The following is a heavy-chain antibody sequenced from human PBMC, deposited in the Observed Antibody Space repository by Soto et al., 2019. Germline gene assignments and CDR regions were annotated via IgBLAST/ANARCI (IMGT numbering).Heavy chain of an antibody. V-gene: IGHV1-69*13. CDR1: GYTFTGYY. D-gene: IGHD6-13*01. CDR3: ARSRAAAPPRVGMDV. J-gene: IGHJ6*02. Sequence: SVKVSCKASGYTFTGYYVHWVRQAPGQGLEWMGWINPFFHAPNYAQKFQGRVTITADESTSIVFMEMSSRRFEDTAVYYCARSRAAAPPRVGMDVWGQGTTVTVSS. CDR2: INPFFHAP.